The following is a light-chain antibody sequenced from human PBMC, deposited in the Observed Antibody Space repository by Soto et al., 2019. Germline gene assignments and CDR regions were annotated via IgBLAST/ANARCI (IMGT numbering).Light chain of an antibody. CDR3: SSYSISTAYL. CDR1: SSDVGGYDY. J-gene: IGLJ1*01. CDR2: EVN. V-gene: IGLV2-14*01. Sequence: TQPASVCGSPGQSITISCTGTSSDVGGYDYVSWYQLHPGKAPKLMVFEVNNRPSGVSYRFSGSKSGNTASLTISGLQAEDEADYFCSSYSISTAYLFGTGTKVTVL.